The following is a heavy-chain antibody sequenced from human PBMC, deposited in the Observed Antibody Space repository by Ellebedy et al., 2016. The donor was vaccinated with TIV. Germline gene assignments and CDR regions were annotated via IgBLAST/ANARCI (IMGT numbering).Heavy chain of an antibody. Sequence: GGSLRLSXAASGFTFSSYSMNWFRQAPGKGLEWVSSISSSSYIYYADSVKGRFTISRDNAKNSLYLQMNSLRAEDTAVYYCARAPGGDYYYYYGMDVWGQGTTVTVSS. D-gene: IGHD3-16*01. CDR1: GFTFSSYS. V-gene: IGHV3-21*01. CDR3: ARAPGGDYYYYYGMDV. J-gene: IGHJ6*02. CDR2: ISSSSYI.